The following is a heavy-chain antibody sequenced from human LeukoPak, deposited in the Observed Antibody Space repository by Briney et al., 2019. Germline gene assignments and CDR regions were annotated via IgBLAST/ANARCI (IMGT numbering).Heavy chain of an antibody. V-gene: IGHV5-51*01. D-gene: IGHD2-8*01. J-gene: IGHJ4*02. CDR3: ARQGIVYASVDY. CDR1: GYSFSSYW. CDR2: TYPGDSDA. Sequence: GESLKISCKGSGYSFSSYWIGWVRQMPGKGMEWMGITYPGDSDATYSPSFQGQVTISADKSISTAYLQWRSLKASDTAMYYCARQGIVYASVDYWGQGTLVTVSS.